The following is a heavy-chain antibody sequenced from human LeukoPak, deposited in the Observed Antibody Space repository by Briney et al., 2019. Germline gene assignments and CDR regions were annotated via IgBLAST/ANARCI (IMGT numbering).Heavy chain of an antibody. CDR1: GFTFSGFG. J-gene: IGHJ3*02. D-gene: IGHD3-22*01. CDR2: IRYDGSNK. CDR3: ARDRRSDSSGYARAFDI. V-gene: IGHV3-30*02. Sequence: GGSLRLSCAASGFTFSGFGVNWVRQAPGKGLEWVAFIRYDGSNKYYADSVKGRFTISRDNSKNTLYLQMNSLRAEDTAVYYCARDRRSDSSGYARAFDIWGQGTMVTVSS.